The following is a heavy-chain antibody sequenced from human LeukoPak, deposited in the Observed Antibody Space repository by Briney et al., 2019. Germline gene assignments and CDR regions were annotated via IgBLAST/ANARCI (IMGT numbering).Heavy chain of an antibody. CDR3: ARRGRDGYNYDAFDI. D-gene: IGHD5-24*01. J-gene: IGHJ3*02. CDR1: GYSFTSYW. V-gene: IGHV5-51*01. Sequence: PGESLKISCKGSGYSFTSYWIGWVRQMPGKGLEWMGIIYPGDSDTTYSPSFQGQATMSADKSISTAFLQWSSLKASDTAMYYCARRGRDGYNYDAFDIWGQGTMVTVSS. CDR2: IYPGDSDT.